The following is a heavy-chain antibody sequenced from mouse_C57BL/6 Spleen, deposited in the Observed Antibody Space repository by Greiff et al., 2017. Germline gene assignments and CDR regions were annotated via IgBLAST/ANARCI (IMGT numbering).Heavy chain of an antibody. CDR1: GYTFTDYY. CDR2: INPYNGGT. J-gene: IGHJ4*01. V-gene: IGHV1-19*01. Sequence: EVQLQQSGPVLVKPGASVKMSCKASGYTFTDYYMNWVKQSHGKSLEWIGVINPYNGGTNYNQKFKGKATLTVDKSSSTAYMELNSLTSEDSAVYYGARDVANAMDYWGQGTSVTVSS. CDR3: ARDVANAMDY. D-gene: IGHD1-1*01.